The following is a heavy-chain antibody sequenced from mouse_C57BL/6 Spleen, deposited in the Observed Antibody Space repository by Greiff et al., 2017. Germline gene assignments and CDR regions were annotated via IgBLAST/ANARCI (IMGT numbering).Heavy chain of an antibody. CDR1: GFTFSDYY. V-gene: IGHV5-16*01. D-gene: IGHD2-4*01. Sequence: VASEGGLVQPGSSMKLSCPASGFTFSDYYMAWVRPVPEKGLELVANINYDGSSTYYLDYLKSRFIIERDNAKNNRYLQMSSLKSEDTATYYWASERDYPYYAMDYWGQGTSVTVSS. J-gene: IGHJ4*01. CDR3: ASERDYPYYAMDY. CDR2: INYDGSST.